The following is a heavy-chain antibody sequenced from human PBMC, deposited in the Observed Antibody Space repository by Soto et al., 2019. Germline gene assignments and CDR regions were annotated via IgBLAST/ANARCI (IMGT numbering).Heavy chain of an antibody. CDR2: IYHSGST. CDR3: AGRDYVLHG. V-gene: IGHV4-30-2*01. Sequence: QLQLQESGSGLVKPSQTLSLTCAVSGGSISSGGYSWSWIRQPPGKGLEWIGYIYHSGSTYYNPSLKSRVTTSVDRTKNQFSLKLSAVTAADTAVYYCAGRDYVLHGWGQGTTVTVSS. CDR1: GGSISSGGYS. J-gene: IGHJ6*02.